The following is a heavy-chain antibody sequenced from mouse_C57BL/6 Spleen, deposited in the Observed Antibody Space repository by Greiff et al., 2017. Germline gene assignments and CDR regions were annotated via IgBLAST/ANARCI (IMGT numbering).Heavy chain of an antibody. J-gene: IGHJ2*01. D-gene: IGHD2-4*01. CDR2: IHPNSGST. V-gene: IGHV1-64*01. Sequence: QVQLQQPGAELVKPGASVKLSCKASGYTFTSYWMHWVKQRPGQGLEWIGMIHPNSGSTNYNEKFKSKATLTVDKSSSTAYMQLSSLTSEDSAVYYCAREERDYDYFDYWGQGTTLTVSS. CDR3: AREERDYDYFDY. CDR1: GYTFTSYW.